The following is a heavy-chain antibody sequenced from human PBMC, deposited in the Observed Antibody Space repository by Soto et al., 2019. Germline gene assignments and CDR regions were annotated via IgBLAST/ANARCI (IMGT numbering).Heavy chain of an antibody. V-gene: IGHV1-18*01. CDR3: ARGYYYGSGRPTPGGMDV. Sequence: QVHLVQSGAEVKKPGASVKVSCKASGYTFTNYDINWVRQAPGQGLEWMGWISTYTGNTNYAQKLQGRVTMTTDTSARTAYMEVRSLRSDDTAVYYCARGYYYGSGRPTPGGMDVWGQGTTVTVSS. CDR2: ISTYTGNT. J-gene: IGHJ6*02. CDR1: GYTFTNYD. D-gene: IGHD3-10*01.